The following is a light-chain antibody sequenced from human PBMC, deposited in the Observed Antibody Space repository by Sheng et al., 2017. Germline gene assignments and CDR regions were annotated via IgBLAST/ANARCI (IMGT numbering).Light chain of an antibody. J-gene: IGLJ1*01. Sequence: QSVLTQPPSVSGAPGQRVTISCTGGSSNIGAGFDVHWYQQLPGTAPKLLIYGNRNRPSGVPDRVSGSKSGTSASLAISGLRSEDEADYYCAAWDDSLSGRYVFGTGTKVTVL. CDR1: SSNIGAGFD. V-gene: IGLV1-40*01. CDR3: AAWDDSLSGRYV. CDR2: GNR.